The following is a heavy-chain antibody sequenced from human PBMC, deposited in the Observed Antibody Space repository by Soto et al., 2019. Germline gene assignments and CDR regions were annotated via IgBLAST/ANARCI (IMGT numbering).Heavy chain of an antibody. V-gene: IGHV3-7*03. Sequence: QLVESGGGLVQPGGSLRLSCEASGFTFSGYWMSWVRQAPGKGLEWVADIKHDGSVQYYVDSVKGRLTISRDNAKKQPDLEKNRLRAEDTALYYCARAPYSNAWYRFDLWGQGTLVTVSS. CDR3: ARAPYSNAWYRFDL. J-gene: IGHJ4*02. CDR2: IKHDGSVQ. D-gene: IGHD4-4*01. CDR1: GFTFSGYW.